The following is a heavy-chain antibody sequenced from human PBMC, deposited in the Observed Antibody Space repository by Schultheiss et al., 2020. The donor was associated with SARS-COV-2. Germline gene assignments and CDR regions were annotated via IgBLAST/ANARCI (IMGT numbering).Heavy chain of an antibody. J-gene: IGHJ5*02. V-gene: IGHV4-4*02. CDR2: IYHSGST. CDR1: GFTFSSYEM. D-gene: IGHD2-2*01. CDR3: ARARYCSSTSCYLWRPQEKPWFDP. Sequence: GFLRLSCAASGFTFSSYEMNWVRQAPGKGLEWIGEIYHSGSTNYNPSLKSRVTISVDKSKNQFSLKLSSVTAADTAVYYCARARYCSSTSCYLWRPQEKPWFDPWGQGTLVTVSS.